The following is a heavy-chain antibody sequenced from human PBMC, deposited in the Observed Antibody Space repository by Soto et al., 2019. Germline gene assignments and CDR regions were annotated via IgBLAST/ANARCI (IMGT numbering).Heavy chain of an antibody. CDR3: ARAGKPYCSSTSCSPWFDP. J-gene: IGHJ5*02. Sequence: ASVKVSCKASGYTFTSYGISWVRQAPGQGLEWMGWISAYNGNTNYAQKLQGRVTMTTDTSTSTAYVELRSLRSDDTAVYYCARAGKPYCSSTSCSPWFDPWGQGTLVTVSS. D-gene: IGHD2-2*01. CDR1: GYTFTSYG. CDR2: ISAYNGNT. V-gene: IGHV1-18*01.